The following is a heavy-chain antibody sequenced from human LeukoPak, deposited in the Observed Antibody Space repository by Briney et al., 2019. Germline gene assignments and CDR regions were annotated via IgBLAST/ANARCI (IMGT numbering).Heavy chain of an antibody. V-gene: IGHV1-69*04. Sequence: GASVKVACKASGGTFSSYTISWVRQAPGQGLEWMGRIIPILGIANYAQKFQGRVTITADKSTSTAYMELSSLRSEDTAVYYCARDSPYQKYQSDWGQGTLVTVSS. D-gene: IGHD2-2*01. CDR1: GGTFSSYT. CDR2: IIPILGIA. J-gene: IGHJ4*02. CDR3: ARDSPYQKYQSD.